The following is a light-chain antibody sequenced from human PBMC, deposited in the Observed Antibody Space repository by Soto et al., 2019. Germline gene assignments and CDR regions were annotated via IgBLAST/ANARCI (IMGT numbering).Light chain of an antibody. J-gene: IGKJ4*01. CDR3: QQFGSTPLT. CDR1: QNFNNSY. CDR2: SVS. Sequence: EMVLTQSPGTLSSAPGERATLSCRSSQNFNNSYIAWYKQKTGLAPRLLIYSVSRRATGVPDRFSGSGSGADFTLTITGLEPEDFAVYFCQQFGSTPLTFGGGTKLEI. V-gene: IGKV3-20*01.